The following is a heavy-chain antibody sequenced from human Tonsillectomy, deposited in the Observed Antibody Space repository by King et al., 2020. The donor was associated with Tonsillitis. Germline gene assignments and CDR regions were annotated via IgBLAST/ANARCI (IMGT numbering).Heavy chain of an antibody. CDR1: GFTFSSYA. CDR3: AKGTTVTTVDYYYYMDV. Sequence: VQLVESGGGFVQPGGSLRLSCAASGFTFSSYAMSWVRQAPGKGLEWVSTISGSGSRTSYADSVKGRFTMSRDNSNNTLYLQMNSLRAEDTALYYCAKGTTVTTVDYYYYMDVWGKGTTVTVSS. CDR2: ISGSGSRT. J-gene: IGHJ6*03. V-gene: IGHV3-23*04. D-gene: IGHD4-11*01.